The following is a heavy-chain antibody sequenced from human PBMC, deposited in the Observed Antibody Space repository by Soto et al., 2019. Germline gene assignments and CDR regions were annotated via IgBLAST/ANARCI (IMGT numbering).Heavy chain of an antibody. D-gene: IGHD2-2*01. CDR1: GFTFSSYS. V-gene: IGHV3-21*01. J-gene: IGHJ6*02. Sequence: LTLSCAASGFTFSSYSMNWVRQAPGKGLECVSSISSSSSYIYYADSVKGRFTISRDNAKNSLYLQMNSLRAEDTAVYYCARDRATGYCSSTSCPPYYYYGMDVWGQGTTVTVSS. CDR2: ISSSSSYI. CDR3: ARDRATGYCSSTSCPPYYYYGMDV.